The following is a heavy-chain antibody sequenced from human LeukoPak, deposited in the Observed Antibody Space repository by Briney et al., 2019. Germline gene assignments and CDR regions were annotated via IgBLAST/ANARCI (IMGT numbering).Heavy chain of an antibody. Sequence: SETLSLTCTVSGGSISSYYWSWIRQPPGKGLEWIGYIYYSGSTNYNPSLKSRVTISVDTSKNQFSLKLSSVTAADTAVYYCARAHIPKVRGVISWFDPWGQGTLVTVSS. V-gene: IGHV4-59*08. CDR1: GGSISSYY. D-gene: IGHD3-10*01. CDR2: IYYSGST. J-gene: IGHJ5*02. CDR3: ARAHIPKVRGVISWFDP.